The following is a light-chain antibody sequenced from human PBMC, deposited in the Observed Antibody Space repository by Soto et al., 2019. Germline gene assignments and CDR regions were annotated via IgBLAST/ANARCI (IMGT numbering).Light chain of an antibody. J-gene: IGKJ1*01. V-gene: IGKV4-1*01. CDR2: WAS. CDR1: QSVLYRTNNKNY. CDR3: QQYYSTPL. Sequence: DIVMTQSPDSLAVSLGERATINCKSSQSVLYRTNNKNYLAWYQQKSGQPPKLLIYWASTRESGVTDRCSGRGSGRDFALTISSLQAEDVEVYYCQQYYSTPLFGQGTKVEIK.